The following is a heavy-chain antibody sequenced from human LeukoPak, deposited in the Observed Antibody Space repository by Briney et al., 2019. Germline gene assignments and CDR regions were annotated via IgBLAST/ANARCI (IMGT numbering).Heavy chain of an antibody. V-gene: IGHV1-8*03. CDR2: INPNTGDR. D-gene: IGHD4-17*01. CDR1: GYSFTNYH. CDR3: ARTTSLTASGYDY. J-gene: IGHJ4*02. Sequence: ASVTVSCKASGYSFTNYHINWVRHAPGQGRGWMGWINPNTGDRGYAQKFRGRVSITSDTSISTAYMELGSLRSEDTAVYFGARTTSLTASGYDYGGQGTLVTVSP.